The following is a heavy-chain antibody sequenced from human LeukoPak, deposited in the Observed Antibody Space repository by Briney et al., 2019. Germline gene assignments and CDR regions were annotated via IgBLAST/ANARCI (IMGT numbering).Heavy chain of an antibody. J-gene: IGHJ4*02. CDR3: ARERHYYDSSGYDYVGFFDY. V-gene: IGHV3-53*01. Sequence: GGSLRLSCAASGFTVSSNYMSWVRQAPGKGLEWVSVIYSGGSTYYADSVKGRFTISRDDSKNTLYLQMNSLRAEDTAVYYCARERHYYDSSGYDYVGFFDYWGQGTLVTVSS. CDR2: IYSGGST. CDR1: GFTVSSNY. D-gene: IGHD3-22*01.